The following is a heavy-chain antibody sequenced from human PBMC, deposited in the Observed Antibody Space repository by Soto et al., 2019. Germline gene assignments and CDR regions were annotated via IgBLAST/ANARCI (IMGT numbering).Heavy chain of an antibody. CDR2: INVYNGET. CDR1: GYTFSGYH. CDR3: ARVCATRRPSRPAIGWLES. J-gene: IGHJ5*01. Sequence: ASVKVSCKASGYTFSGYHMHWVRQAPGQGLEWMGWINVYNGETNIAQKFQGRVAMTRDTSITTAYVELSRLRFDDTAVYFCARVCATRRPSRPAIGWLESWGQGTLVTVSS. D-gene: IGHD2-2*02. V-gene: IGHV1-2*02.